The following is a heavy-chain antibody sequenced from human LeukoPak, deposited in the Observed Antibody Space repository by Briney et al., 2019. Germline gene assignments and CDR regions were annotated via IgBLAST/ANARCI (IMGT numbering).Heavy chain of an antibody. D-gene: IGHD5-12*01. V-gene: IGHV3-9*01. Sequence: GGSLRLSCAASGFTFDDYAMHWVRQAPGKGLEWVSGISWNSGSIGYADSVKGRFNISRDNAKNSLYLQMNSLRAEDTALYYCAKVRGYGYDAFDIWGQGTMVTVSS. CDR1: GFTFDDYA. CDR3: AKVRGYGYDAFDI. CDR2: ISWNSGSI. J-gene: IGHJ3*02.